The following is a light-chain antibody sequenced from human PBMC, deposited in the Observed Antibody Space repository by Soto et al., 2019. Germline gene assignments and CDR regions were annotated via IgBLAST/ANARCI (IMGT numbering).Light chain of an antibody. CDR3: SSYTSSSTPYV. J-gene: IGLJ1*01. CDR2: DVS. Sequence: QSLLNQPASVSGSPGQSITLSRTGNSSDVGGYNYVSWYQQHPGKAPKLMIYDVSNRPSGVSNRFSGSKSGNTASLTISGLQAEDEADYYCSSYTSSSTPYVFGTGTKVTVL. CDR1: SSDVGGYNY. V-gene: IGLV2-14*01.